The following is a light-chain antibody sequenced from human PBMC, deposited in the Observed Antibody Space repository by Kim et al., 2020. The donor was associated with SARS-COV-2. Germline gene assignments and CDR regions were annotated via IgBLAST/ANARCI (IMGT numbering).Light chain of an antibody. CDR2: EEN. CDR3: QAWESRTLV. V-gene: IGLV3-1*01. Sequence: SYELTQPPSVSVSPGQTATITCSGDKLGNKYVCWYQQKPGQSPVLVIYEENKRPSGIPERFSGSKSGNTATLTISGTQAMDEADYYCQAWESRTLVFGGGPQLTV. J-gene: IGLJ3*02. CDR1: KLGNKY.